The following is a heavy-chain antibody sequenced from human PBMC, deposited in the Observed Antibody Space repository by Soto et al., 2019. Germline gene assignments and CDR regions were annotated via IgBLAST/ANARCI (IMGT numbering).Heavy chain of an antibody. V-gene: IGHV3-23*01. Sequence: ESGGGLVQPGASLRLSCAASKFTFNAFAMNWVRQAPGKGLEWVSAISGSGGSTYYADSVKGRFSISRDNSKSTLYLQMNSLRVDDTAVYYCAKVRSDYYYYDGMDVWGQGTTVTVSS. CDR3: AKVRSDYYYYDGMDV. CDR2: ISGSGGST. CDR1: KFTFNAFA. J-gene: IGHJ6*02.